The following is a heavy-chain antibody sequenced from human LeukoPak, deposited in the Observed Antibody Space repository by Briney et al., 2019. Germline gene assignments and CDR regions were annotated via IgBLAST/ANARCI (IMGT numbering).Heavy chain of an antibody. CDR2: TRNKDYSYTT. V-gene: IGHV3-72*01. D-gene: IGHD6-13*01. CDR1: GFTFSDHY. J-gene: IGHJ4*02. CDR3: ARGAGSSWSGLIDY. Sequence: GGSLRLSCAASGFTFSDHYMDWVRQAPGKGLEWVGRTRNKDYSYTTEYAASAKGRFTISRDASKNSLYLQMNSLKTEDTAIYYCARGAGSSWSGLIDYWGQGTLVTVSS.